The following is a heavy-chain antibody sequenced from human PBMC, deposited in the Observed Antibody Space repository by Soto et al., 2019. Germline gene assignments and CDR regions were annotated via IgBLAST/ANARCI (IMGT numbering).Heavy chain of an antibody. CDR1: GFFFSSYS. V-gene: IGHV3-21*01. Sequence: EVQLVESGGGLVKPGGSLRLSCAASGFFFSSYSMNWVRQAPGKGLEWVSSISTSSTTSAYIYYADSVKGRFTISRDNAKNSLYLQMNSLRAEDTAVYYCARESGATFYACDVWGQGTVVTVSS. J-gene: IGHJ3*01. CDR2: ISTSSTTSAYI. D-gene: IGHD3-16*01. CDR3: ARESGATFYACDV.